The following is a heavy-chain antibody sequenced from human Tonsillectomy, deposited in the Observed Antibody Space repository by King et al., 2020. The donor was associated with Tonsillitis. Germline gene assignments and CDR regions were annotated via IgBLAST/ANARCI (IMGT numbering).Heavy chain of an antibody. D-gene: IGHD3-22*01. CDR3: ARDQNYYDSSGYYRGGFDY. CDR2: IYYSGST. Sequence: VQLQESGPGLVKPSETLSLTCTVSGGSISRYYWGWIRQPPGKGLEWIGYIYYSGSTNYNPSLKSRVTISVDTSKNQFSLKLSSVTAADTAVYYCARDQNYYDSSGYYRGGFDYWGQGTLVTVSS. J-gene: IGHJ4*02. CDR1: GGSISRYY. V-gene: IGHV4-59*01.